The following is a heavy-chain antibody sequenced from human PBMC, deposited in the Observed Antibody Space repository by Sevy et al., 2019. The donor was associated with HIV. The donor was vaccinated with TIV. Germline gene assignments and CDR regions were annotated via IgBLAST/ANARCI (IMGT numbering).Heavy chain of an antibody. CDR2: MTPNNGYA. D-gene: IGHD5-12*01. CDR1: GYSFTSFE. Sequence: ASVKVSCKASGYSFTSFEINWVRQAAGQGLEWMGWMTPNNGYAGYAQKFQDRVTMTRNTSTGTAYMELSSLKSEDTAVYYCARGLRGDKGYDYRSDPWGQGTLVTVSS. V-gene: IGHV1-8*01. CDR3: ARGLRGDKGYDYRSDP. J-gene: IGHJ5*02.